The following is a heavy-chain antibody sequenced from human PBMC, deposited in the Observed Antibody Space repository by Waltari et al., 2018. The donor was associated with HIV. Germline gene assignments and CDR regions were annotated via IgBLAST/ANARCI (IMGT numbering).Heavy chain of an antibody. CDR3: VRTRYFDWPTRNY. J-gene: IGHJ4*02. D-gene: IGHD3-9*01. CDR2: ISADGSYI. Sequence: EVPLVGSGGGRVQPGGSLRRSCVAAGFPFRGYGLNWVRHTPGKGLEWLSYISADGSYIYYSDSLKGRFTVSRDNARGSLYLEMTSLRVEDTGVYYCVRTRYFDWPTRNYWGQGALVTVSS. V-gene: IGHV3-21*05. CDR1: GFPFRGYG.